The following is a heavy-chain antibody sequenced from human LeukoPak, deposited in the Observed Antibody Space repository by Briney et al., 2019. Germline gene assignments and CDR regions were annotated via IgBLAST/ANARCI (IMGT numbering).Heavy chain of an antibody. D-gene: IGHD5-12*01. Sequence: SETLSLTCTVSGGSISSYYWSWIRHPPGKGLESIGYIYYSGSTNYNPSLKSRVTISVDTSKNQFSLKLSSVTAADTAVYYCARASPRGYSGYDVDYWGQGTLVTVSS. V-gene: IGHV4-59*01. CDR1: GGSISSYY. CDR3: ARASPRGYSGYDVDY. CDR2: IYYSGST. J-gene: IGHJ4*02.